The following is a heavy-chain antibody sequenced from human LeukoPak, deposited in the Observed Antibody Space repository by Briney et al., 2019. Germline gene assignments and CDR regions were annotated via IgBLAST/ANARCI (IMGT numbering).Heavy chain of an antibody. CDR3: AKEYYVLLVYALGGSFDY. CDR1: GFTFSTYA. V-gene: IGHV3-23*01. J-gene: IGHJ4*02. D-gene: IGHD2-8*02. Sequence: GGSLRLSCAASGFTFSTYAMSWVRQAPGKGLEWVSTISGNGRSTYYGDSVKGRFTISRDNSKNTLSLQMNGLRAEDTAVYYCAKEYYVLLVYALGGSFDYWGRGTLVTVSS. CDR2: ISGNGRST.